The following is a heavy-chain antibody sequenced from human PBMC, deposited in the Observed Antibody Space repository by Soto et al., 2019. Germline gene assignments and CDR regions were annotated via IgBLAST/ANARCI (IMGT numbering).Heavy chain of an antibody. V-gene: IGHV1-18*01. Sequence: GASVKVSCKASGYTFTSYGISWVRQAPGQGLEWMGWISAYNGNTNYAQKLQGRVTMTTDTSTSTAYMELRSLRSDDTAVYYCARRSSSSSSYYYSGMDVWGQGTTVTVSS. CDR2: ISAYNGNT. CDR3: ARRSSSSSSYYYSGMDV. D-gene: IGHD6-6*01. CDR1: GYTFTSYG. J-gene: IGHJ6*02.